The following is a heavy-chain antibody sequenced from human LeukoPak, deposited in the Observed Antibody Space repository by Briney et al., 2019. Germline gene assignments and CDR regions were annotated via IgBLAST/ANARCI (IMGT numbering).Heavy chain of an antibody. V-gene: IGHV3-30*02. D-gene: IGHD6-6*01. CDR3: AKDHPVLHY. Sequence: PGGSLRLSCAASGFTFSSYGLHWVRQAPGKGLEWVAFIGSDGSDQYGDSVMGRFTISRDNSKDTLYLQMNSLRPEDSAVYYCAKDHPVLHYWGQGTLVTVSS. CDR1: GFTFSSYG. CDR2: IGSDGSDQ. J-gene: IGHJ4*02.